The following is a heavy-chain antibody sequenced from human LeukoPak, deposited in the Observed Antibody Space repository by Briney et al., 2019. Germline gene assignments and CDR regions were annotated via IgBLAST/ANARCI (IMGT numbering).Heavy chain of an antibody. CDR3: ARESGKFDY. J-gene: IGHJ4*02. CDR1: GLPVADFA. V-gene: IGHV3-43*02. Sequence: GGSLRLSCVASGLPVADFAMHWVRQAPGKGLEWVSLISGDGVSTFYADSVKGRFSISRDNSKNSLSLEMNSLRTEDTAMYYCARESGKFDYWGQGTLVAVSS. CDR2: ISGDGVST.